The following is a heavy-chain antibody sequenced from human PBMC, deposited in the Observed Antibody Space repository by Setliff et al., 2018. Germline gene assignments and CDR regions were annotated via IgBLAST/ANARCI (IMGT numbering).Heavy chain of an antibody. CDR1: GGSISTSNYH. CDR3: VRVRVVQGYYEFDP. V-gene: IGHV4-39*07. Sequence: KPSETLSLTCNVSGGSISTSNYHWGWVRQPPGKGLEWIANIYFNGDTVKQPFLKSRVTISIDTSKNQFSLGLSSVIVADSATYYCVRVRVVQGYYEFDPWGQGALVTVSS. CDR2: IYFNGDT. J-gene: IGHJ5*02. D-gene: IGHD3-16*01.